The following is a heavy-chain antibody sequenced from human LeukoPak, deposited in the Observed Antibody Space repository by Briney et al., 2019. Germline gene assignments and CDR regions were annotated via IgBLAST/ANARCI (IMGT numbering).Heavy chain of an antibody. J-gene: IGHJ4*02. CDR1: GFTFSSSA. Sequence: TGGSLRLSCAASGFTFSSSAMGWVRRAPQKGLEWVSAIPASGPKTYYTGSVRGRFTISRDNSKNTVYLQMQSLRAEDTAVYYCVKEASKTFGIYTADYWGQGTLVTVCS. D-gene: IGHD3-16*01. CDR2: IPASGPKT. V-gene: IGHV3-23*01. CDR3: VKEASKTFGIYTADY.